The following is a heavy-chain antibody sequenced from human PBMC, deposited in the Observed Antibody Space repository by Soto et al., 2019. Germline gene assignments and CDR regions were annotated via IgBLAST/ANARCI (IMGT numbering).Heavy chain of an antibody. CDR3: ARPRYDGSGTPFDH. CDR1: GFTFSSYW. V-gene: IGHV3-74*01. CDR2: INGDGSTT. Sequence: GSLRLSCAASGFTFSSYWMHWVRQAPGKGLVWVSRINGDGSTTTYADSVKGRFIISRDNAKNMLYLQMNSLTAEDTAVHYCARPRYDGSGTPFDHWGQGT. D-gene: IGHD3-22*01. J-gene: IGHJ4*02.